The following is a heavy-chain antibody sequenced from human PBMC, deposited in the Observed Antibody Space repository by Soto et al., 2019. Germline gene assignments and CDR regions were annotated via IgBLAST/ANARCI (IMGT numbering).Heavy chain of an antibody. D-gene: IGHD3-22*01. CDR3: ARGFGDSSGYYRDAFDI. CDR1: GGTFSSYA. CDR2: IIPIFGTA. J-gene: IGHJ3*02. Sequence: SVKVSCKASGGTFSSYAISWVRQAPGQGLEWMGGIIPIFGTANYAQKFQGRVTITADESTSTAYMELSSLRSEDTAVYYCARGFGDSSGYYRDAFDIWGQGKMVTVS. V-gene: IGHV1-69*13.